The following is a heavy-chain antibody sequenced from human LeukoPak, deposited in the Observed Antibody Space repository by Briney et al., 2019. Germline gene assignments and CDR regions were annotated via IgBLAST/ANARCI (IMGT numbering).Heavy chain of an antibody. Sequence: GGSLRLSCAASGFTFGTYAMNWVRQAPGKGLEWVSSISRSGRDIYYADSVRGRFTISRDNSKNTLYLQMNSLRAEDTAVYYCARNYYDSSAYYYFDYWGQGTLVTVSS. D-gene: IGHD3-22*01. CDR2: ISRSGRDI. V-gene: IGHV3-21*01. CDR3: ARNYYDSSAYYYFDY. J-gene: IGHJ4*02. CDR1: GFTFGTYA.